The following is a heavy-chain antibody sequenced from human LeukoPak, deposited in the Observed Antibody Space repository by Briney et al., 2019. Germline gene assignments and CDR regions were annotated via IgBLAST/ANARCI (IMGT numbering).Heavy chain of an antibody. V-gene: IGHV4-30-4*01. CDR2: IYYNGNS. CDR3: ARGRFGVVITDAFDI. D-gene: IGHD3-3*01. J-gene: IGHJ3*02. CDR1: GGSISGVDYY. Sequence: PSETLSLTCTVSGGSISGVDYYWSWIRQSPGKGLEWLGYIYYNGNSYYDPSLNSRIIISVDTSKNQFSLKLSSVTAADTAVYYCARGRFGVVITDAFDIWGQGTMVTVSS.